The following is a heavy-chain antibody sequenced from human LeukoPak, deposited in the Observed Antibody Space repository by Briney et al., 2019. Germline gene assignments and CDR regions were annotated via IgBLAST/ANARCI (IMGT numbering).Heavy chain of an antibody. CDR3: ARFNDYGDY. CDR1: GGSISSYY. V-gene: IGHV4-59*01. J-gene: IGHJ4*02. CDR2: IYYSGST. Sequence: SETLSLTCTVSGGSISSYYWSWIRQPPGKGLEWMGYIYYSGSTNYNPSLKSRVTISVDTSKNQFSLKLSSVTAADTAVYYCARFNDYGDYWGQGTLVTVSS.